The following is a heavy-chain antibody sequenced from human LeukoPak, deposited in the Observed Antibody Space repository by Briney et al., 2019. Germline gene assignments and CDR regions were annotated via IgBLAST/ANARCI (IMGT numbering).Heavy chain of an antibody. V-gene: IGHV3-64*01. CDR2: MSSNGGTT. J-gene: IGHJ4*02. CDR1: GFTFSSYA. D-gene: IGHD1-26*01. CDR3: ARVGDVGPFDY. Sequence: GGSLRLSCAVSGFTFSSYAMHWVRQAPGKGLEYVSAMSSNGGTTDYANSVKGRFTISRDNSKNTLYLQMGSLRAEDMAVYYCARVGDVGPFDYWGQGTLVTVSS.